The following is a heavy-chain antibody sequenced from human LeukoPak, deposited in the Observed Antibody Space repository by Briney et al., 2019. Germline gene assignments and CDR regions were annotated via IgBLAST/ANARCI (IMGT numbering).Heavy chain of an antibody. CDR3: TTDRFD. Sequence: GGSLRLSCAASGFTFSNTWMSWVRQAPGKGLEWVGRIKSKGDGGTTDYAAPVKGRFTIPRDDSKNTLSLQMNSLKTEDTAVYYCTTDRFDWGQGTLVTVSS. CDR2: IKSKGDGGTT. J-gene: IGHJ4*02. V-gene: IGHV3-15*01. CDR1: GFTFSNTW. D-gene: IGHD3-16*01.